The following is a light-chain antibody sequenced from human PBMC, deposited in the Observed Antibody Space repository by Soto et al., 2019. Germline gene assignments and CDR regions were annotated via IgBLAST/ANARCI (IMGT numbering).Light chain of an antibody. CDR1: QNVNNNF. Sequence: VLTQSPRTLSLSPGERATLSCRASQNVNNNFVAWYQQKPGQAPSLLIYGVSDRANGVPDRFSGSGSGTDFTLTISRLESEDFAVYYCQQHGASITFGGGTRVENK. V-gene: IGKV3-20*01. CDR3: QQHGASIT. J-gene: IGKJ4*01. CDR2: GVS.